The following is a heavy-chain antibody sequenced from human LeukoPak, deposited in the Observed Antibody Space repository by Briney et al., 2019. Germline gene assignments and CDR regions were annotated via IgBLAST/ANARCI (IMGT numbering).Heavy chain of an antibody. Sequence: GGSLRLSCVGSGFTFSNHAMHWVRQATGKGLEWVSAIGTAGDTFYPGSVKGRFSISRENAKNSLSLQINSLKAEDTAVYYCVRQQTSHGNFDYWGQGTLVTVSS. CDR1: GFTFSNHA. V-gene: IGHV3-13*01. CDR2: IGTAGDT. D-gene: IGHD1-26*01. CDR3: VRQQTSHGNFDY. J-gene: IGHJ4*02.